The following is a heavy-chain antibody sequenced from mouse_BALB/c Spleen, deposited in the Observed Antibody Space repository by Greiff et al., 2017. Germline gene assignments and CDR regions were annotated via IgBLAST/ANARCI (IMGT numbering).Heavy chain of an antibody. V-gene: IGHV1-5*01. CDR1: GYTFTSYW. J-gene: IGHJ4*01. Sequence: VQLKQSGTVLARPGASVKMSCKASGYTFTSYWMHWVKQRPGQGLEWIGAIYPGNSDTSYNQKFKGKAKLTAVTSTSTAYMELSSLTNEDSAVYYCTRFLYDSRAMDYWGQGTSVTVSS. CDR2: IYPGNSDT. CDR3: TRFLYDSRAMDY. D-gene: IGHD2-3*01.